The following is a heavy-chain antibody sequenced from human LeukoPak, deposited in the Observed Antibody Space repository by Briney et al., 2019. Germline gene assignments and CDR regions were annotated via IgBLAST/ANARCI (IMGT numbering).Heavy chain of an antibody. J-gene: IGHJ3*02. CDR1: GFTFTSSA. V-gene: IGHV1-58*02. Sequence: SVKVSCKASGFTFTSSAMQWVRQARGQRLEWIGWVVVGSGNTNYAQNFQERVTITRGMSTSTAYMELSSLRSEDTAVYYCAANTPRVVREDAFDIWGQGTMVTVSS. CDR3: AANTPRVVREDAFDI. D-gene: IGHD2-21*01. CDR2: VVVGSGNT.